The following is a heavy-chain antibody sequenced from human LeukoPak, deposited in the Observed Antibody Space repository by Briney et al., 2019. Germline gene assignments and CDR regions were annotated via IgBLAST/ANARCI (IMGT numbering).Heavy chain of an antibody. J-gene: IGHJ6*02. CDR3: ARSLSRFLFSDPEGYGMDV. CDR1: GYSFTTCG. CDR2: INPNSGGT. V-gene: IGHV1-2*02. Sequence: ASVKVSCKASGYSFTTCGVNWVRQAPGQGLEWMGWINPNSGGTNYAQKFQGRVTMTRDTSISTAYMELSRLRSDDTAVYYCARSLSRFLFSDPEGYGMDVWGQGTTVTVSS. D-gene: IGHD1-14*01.